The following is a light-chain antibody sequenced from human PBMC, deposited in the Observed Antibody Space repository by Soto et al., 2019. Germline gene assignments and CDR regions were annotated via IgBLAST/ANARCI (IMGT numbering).Light chain of an antibody. CDR1: SSDIGGYNY. Sequence: QSALTQPASVSGSPGQSITISCTGTSSDIGGYNYVSWYQQHPGKAPKLMIYAVSNRPSGVSYRFSGSKSGNTASLTISGLQAEDEADYYCSSYTSTAALYVFGPGTKLPVL. V-gene: IGLV2-14*01. CDR3: SSYTSTAALYV. J-gene: IGLJ1*01. CDR2: AVS.